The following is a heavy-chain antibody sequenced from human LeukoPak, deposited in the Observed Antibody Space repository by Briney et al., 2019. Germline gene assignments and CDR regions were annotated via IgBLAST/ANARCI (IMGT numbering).Heavy chain of an antibody. J-gene: IGHJ4*02. V-gene: IGHV3-48*03. CDR1: GFTFSSYE. D-gene: IGHD5-12*01. CDR3: ARAVGYSGFSDY. CDR2: ISGSGNTI. Sequence: GGSLRLSCAASGFTFSSYEMNWVRQAPGKGLEWVSYISGSGNTIYYADSVEGRFTVSRDNAKNSLYLQMNSLRAEDTAVYYCARAVGYSGFSDYWGQGTLVTVSS.